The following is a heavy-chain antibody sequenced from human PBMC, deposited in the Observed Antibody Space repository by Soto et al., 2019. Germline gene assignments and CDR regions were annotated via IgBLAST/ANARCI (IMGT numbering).Heavy chain of an antibody. J-gene: IGHJ5*02. CDR2: IKSQADGGTT. Sequence: EVQLVESGGDLIKPGGSLTLSCAASGFTFNIAYMSWVRQAPGKGLDWVGRIKSQADGGTTDYAAPVKGRFTVSRDDSTNTLYLQMNSLRNEDSGVYYCTAGSWHHHWGQGTLVTVSS. V-gene: IGHV3-15*01. D-gene: IGHD3-16*02. CDR1: GFTFNIAY. CDR3: TAGSWHHH.